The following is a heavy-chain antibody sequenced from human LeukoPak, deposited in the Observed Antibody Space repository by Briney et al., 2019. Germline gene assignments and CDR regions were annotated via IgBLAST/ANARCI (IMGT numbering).Heavy chain of an antibody. Sequence: ASVTVSCKASGYTFTSYDFNWVRQAPGQGPEWIGWMNPNSGTTGYAQKFQGRVTMTRDTSISTAYMDLSSLRSEDTAVYYCARVDSLLVKPFDYWGQGTLVTVSS. V-gene: IGHV1-8*01. J-gene: IGHJ4*02. D-gene: IGHD3/OR15-3a*01. CDR1: GYTFTSYD. CDR2: MNPNSGTT. CDR3: ARVDSLLVKPFDY.